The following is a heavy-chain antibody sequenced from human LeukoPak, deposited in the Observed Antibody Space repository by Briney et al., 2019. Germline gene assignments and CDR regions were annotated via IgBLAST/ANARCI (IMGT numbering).Heavy chain of an antibody. D-gene: IGHD6-6*01. CDR1: GYSISSGYY. CDR2: LYHSGST. CDR3: ATEIQNIAGRVY. V-gene: IGHV4-38-2*02. J-gene: IGHJ4*02. Sequence: SQTLSLTCSVSGYSISSGYYWGWIRPAPGKGLEWIGNLYHSGSTYYNPSLKSRVSISVDTSKNQFSLNLSSVTAADTAVYYCATEIQNIAGRVYWGQGTLVTVSS.